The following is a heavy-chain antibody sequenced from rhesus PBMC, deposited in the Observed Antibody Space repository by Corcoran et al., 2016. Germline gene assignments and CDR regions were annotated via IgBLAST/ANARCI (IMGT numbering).Heavy chain of an antibody. J-gene: IGHJ6*01. CDR1: GGPISGYW. V-gene: IGHV4-165*01. Sequence: QLQLQESGPGLVKPSETLSLTCPVSGGPISGYWWGWIRQPPGQGLEWSGYIGGSGVSTYYNPSLKSRVTISTDTSKNQFSLKLSSVTAADTAVYYCARVNIVLTYGLDSWGQGVVVTVSS. CDR2: IGGSGVST. D-gene: IGHD2-2*01. CDR3: ARVNIVLTYGLDS.